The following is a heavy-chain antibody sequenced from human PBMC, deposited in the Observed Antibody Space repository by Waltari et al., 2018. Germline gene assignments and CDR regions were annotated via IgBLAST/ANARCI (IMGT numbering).Heavy chain of an antibody. V-gene: IGHV3-48*04. CDR1: GFVFTSYP. J-gene: IGHJ4*02. D-gene: IGHD2-15*01. CDR2: ISTDGSTT. Sequence: EVQLVESGGDLVQPGGSLRLSCATSGFVFTSYPMDWVRQAPGQGLGWVSYISTDGSTTHYADSVKGRFTISRDNAKNSLYLQMNSLRVEDSAIYYCVRDKGSASWHAFDSWGQGTLITVSS. CDR3: VRDKGSASWHAFDS.